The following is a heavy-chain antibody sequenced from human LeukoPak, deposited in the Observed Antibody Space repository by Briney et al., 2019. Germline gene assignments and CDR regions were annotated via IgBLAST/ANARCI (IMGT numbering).Heavy chain of an antibody. Sequence: ASVKVSCMASGYTFTGHYMHWVRQAPGQGLEWMGWFKPNSGDTNYAQKFQARFTMTWDTSINTAYMELTRLRSDDTALYYCARDDEGRANFDYWGQGTLVTVSS. CDR3: ARDDEGRANFDY. CDR2: FKPNSGDT. CDR1: GYTFTGHY. J-gene: IGHJ4*02. V-gene: IGHV1-2*02.